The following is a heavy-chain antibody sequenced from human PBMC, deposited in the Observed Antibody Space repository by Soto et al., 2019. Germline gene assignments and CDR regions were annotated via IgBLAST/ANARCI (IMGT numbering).Heavy chain of an antibody. J-gene: IGHJ4*02. D-gene: IGHD3-16*01. CDR3: ARDAGGATPYPDY. CDR1: GGSISSYY. Sequence: SETLSLTCTVSGGSISSYYWSWIRQPPGKGLECIGYIYYSGSTNYNPSLKSRVTISVDTSKNQFSLKLSSVTAADTAVYYCARDAGGATPYPDYWGQGTLVTVS. V-gene: IGHV4-59*01. CDR2: IYYSGST.